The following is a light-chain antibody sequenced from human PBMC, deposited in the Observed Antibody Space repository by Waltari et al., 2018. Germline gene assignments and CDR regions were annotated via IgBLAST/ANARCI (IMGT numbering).Light chain of an antibody. Sequence: QLVLTQSPSASASLGASVKLTCTLSSGPSSNVIAWLQQQPEKGPRYLMKVNSDGSHSKGDEIPDRFSGPSSGAGRYLTISSLQSEDEADYYCQTGGHGTWVFGGGTKLTVL. CDR2: VNSDGSH. J-gene: IGLJ3*02. V-gene: IGLV4-69*01. CDR1: SGPSSNV. CDR3: QTGGHGTWV.